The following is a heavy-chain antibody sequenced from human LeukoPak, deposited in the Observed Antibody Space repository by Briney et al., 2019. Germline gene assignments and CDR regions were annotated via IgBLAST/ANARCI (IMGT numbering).Heavy chain of an antibody. J-gene: IGHJ4*02. D-gene: IGHD2-2*01. CDR1: GFTFSSYG. CDR3: AKAMGYCSSTSCYGPFDY. V-gene: IGHV3-30*18. CDR2: ISYDGSNK. Sequence: PGRSLRLSCAASGFTFSSYGMHWVRQAPGKGLEWVAVISYDGSNKYYADSVKGRFTISRDNSKNTLYLQVNSLRAEDTAVYYCAKAMGYCSSTSCYGPFDYWGQGTLVTVSS.